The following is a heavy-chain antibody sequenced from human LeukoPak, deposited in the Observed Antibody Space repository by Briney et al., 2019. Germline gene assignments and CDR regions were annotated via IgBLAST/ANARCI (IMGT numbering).Heavy chain of an antibody. D-gene: IGHD3-10*01. CDR1: GFTFSSYG. Sequence: GGSLRLSCAASGFTFSSYGMNWVRQAPGKGLEWVSYITSSSSTIYYADSVKGRFTISRDNDKNSLYLQMNSLRAEDTAVYYCARDPTMVRGVDFDYWGQGTLVTVSS. V-gene: IGHV3-48*01. CDR3: ARDPTMVRGVDFDY. CDR2: ITSSSSTI. J-gene: IGHJ4*02.